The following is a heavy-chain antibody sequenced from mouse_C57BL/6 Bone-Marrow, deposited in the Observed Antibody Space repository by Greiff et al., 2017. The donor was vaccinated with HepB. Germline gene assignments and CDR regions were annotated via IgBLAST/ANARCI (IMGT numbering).Heavy chain of an antibody. Sequence: DVQLVESGGGLVKPGGSLKLSCAASGFTFSSYAMSWVRQTPEKRLEWVATISDGGSYTYYPDNVKGRFTISRDNAKNNLYLQMSHLKSEDTAMYYCAREPYYSNLPFDYWGQGTTLTVSS. V-gene: IGHV5-4*01. CDR2: ISDGGSYT. CDR1: GFTFSSYA. CDR3: AREPYYSNLPFDY. J-gene: IGHJ2*01. D-gene: IGHD2-5*01.